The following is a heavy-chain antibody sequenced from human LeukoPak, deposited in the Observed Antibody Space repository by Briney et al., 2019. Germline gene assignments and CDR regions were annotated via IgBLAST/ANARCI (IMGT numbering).Heavy chain of an antibody. V-gene: IGHV1-46*01. J-gene: IGHJ6*02. Sequence: ASVKVSCKASGYTFTSYYMHWVRQAPGQGLEWMGIINPSGGSTSYAQKFQGRVTMTRDTSTSTVYMELRSLRSDDTAVYYCARNHYYDILTGYVTYGMDVWGQGTTVTVSS. CDR3: ARNHYYDILTGYVTYGMDV. CDR2: INPSGGST. CDR1: GYTFTSYY. D-gene: IGHD3-9*01.